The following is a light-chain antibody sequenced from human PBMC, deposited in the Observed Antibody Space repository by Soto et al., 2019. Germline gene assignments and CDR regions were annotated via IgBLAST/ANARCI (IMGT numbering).Light chain of an antibody. V-gene: IGKV1-12*01. CDR1: QAASTW. CDR2: AAS. Sequence: DIQMTQSPSSVSASVGDTVTITCRASQAASTWLAWYQQKPGGAPKLLIYAASTLQSGVPSRFSGSGSGTDFTLTIRSLQPEDFATYYCQQGASFPRTFGGGTKVDIK. J-gene: IGKJ4*01. CDR3: QQGASFPRT.